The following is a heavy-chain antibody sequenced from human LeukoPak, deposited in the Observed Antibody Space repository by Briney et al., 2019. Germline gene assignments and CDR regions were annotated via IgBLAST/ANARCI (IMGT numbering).Heavy chain of an antibody. Sequence: GGSLRLSCAASGFTFSSYCMNWVRQAPGKGLEWVSSISSSGSYMYYADSVKGRFTISRDNAKNSLYLQMNSLRAEDTAVYYCARDPRPGSYTSSSFDYWGQGTLVTVSS. D-gene: IGHD6-6*01. CDR3: ARDPRPGSYTSSSFDY. J-gene: IGHJ4*02. CDR1: GFTFSSYC. V-gene: IGHV3-21*01. CDR2: ISSSGSYM.